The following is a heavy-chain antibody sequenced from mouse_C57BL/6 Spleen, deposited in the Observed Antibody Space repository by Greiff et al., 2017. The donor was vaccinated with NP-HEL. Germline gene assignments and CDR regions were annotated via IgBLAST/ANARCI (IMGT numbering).Heavy chain of an antibody. Sequence: EVQLVESGGGLVKPGGSLKLSCAASGFTFSDYGMHWVRQAPEKGLEWVAYISGGSSPIYYADTVKGRFTISRDNAKNTLFLQMTSLRAEDTAMYYCARVSYLGFDYWGQGTTLTVSS. V-gene: IGHV5-17*01. CDR1: GFTFSDYG. D-gene: IGHD3-3*01. CDR2: ISGGSSPI. CDR3: ARVSYLGFDY. J-gene: IGHJ2*01.